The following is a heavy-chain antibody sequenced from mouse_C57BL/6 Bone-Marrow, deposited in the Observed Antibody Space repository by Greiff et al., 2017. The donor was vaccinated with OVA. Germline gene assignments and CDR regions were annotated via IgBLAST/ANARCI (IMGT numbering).Heavy chain of an antibody. V-gene: IGHV1-53*01. D-gene: IGHD1-2*01. Sequence: VQLQQSGTVLARPGASVKMSCKTSGYTFTSYWMHWVKQRPGQGLEWIGNINPSNGGTNYNEKFKSKATLTVDKSSSTAYMQLSSLTSEDSAVYYCARLGITTAYYYAMDYWGQGTSVTVSS. CDR3: ARLGITTAYYYAMDY. CDR1: GYTFTSYW. CDR2: INPSNGGT. J-gene: IGHJ4*01.